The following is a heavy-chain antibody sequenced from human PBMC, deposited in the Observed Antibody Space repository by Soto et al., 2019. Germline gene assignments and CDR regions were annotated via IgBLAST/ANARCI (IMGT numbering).Heavy chain of an antibody. CDR1: GYTFTGYY. CDR3: ARVAVADYGMDV. V-gene: IGHV1-2*04. J-gene: IGHJ6*02. CDR2: INPNSGGT. D-gene: IGHD6-19*01. Sequence: QVQLVQSGAEVKKPGASVKVSCKASGYTFTGYYMHWVRQAPGQGLEWMGWINPNSGGTNYAQKFQGWVTMTRDTSISTAYMELSRLRADETAVYYCARVAVADYGMDVWGQGTTVTVSS.